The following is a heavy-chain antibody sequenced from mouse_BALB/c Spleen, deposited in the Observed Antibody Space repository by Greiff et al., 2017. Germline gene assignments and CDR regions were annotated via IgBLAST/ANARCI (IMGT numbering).Heavy chain of an antibody. V-gene: IGHV1-52*01. CDR2: IDPYDSET. CDR1: GYTFTSYW. CDR3: ARLITAVVPHWYFDV. J-gene: IGHJ1*01. Sequence: QVQLQQPGAELVRPGASVKLSCKASGYTFTSYWMNWVKQRPEQGLEWIGRIDPYDSETHYNQKFKDKAILTVDKSSSTAYMQLSSLTSEDSAVYYCARLITAVVPHWYFDVWGAGTTVTVSS. D-gene: IGHD1-1*01.